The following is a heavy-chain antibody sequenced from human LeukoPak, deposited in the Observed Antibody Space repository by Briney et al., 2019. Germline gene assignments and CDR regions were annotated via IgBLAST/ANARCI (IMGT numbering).Heavy chain of an antibody. CDR3: ARGGVMVAGTPYYYYGMDV. Sequence: SETLSLTCAVYGGSFSGYYWSWIRQPPGKGLEWIGEINHSGSTNYNPSLKSRVTISVDTSKNQFSLKLSSVTAADTAVYYCARGGVMVAGTPYYYYGMDVWGQGTTVTVSS. V-gene: IGHV4-34*01. CDR1: GGSFSGYY. CDR2: INHSGST. J-gene: IGHJ6*02. D-gene: IGHD2-8*01.